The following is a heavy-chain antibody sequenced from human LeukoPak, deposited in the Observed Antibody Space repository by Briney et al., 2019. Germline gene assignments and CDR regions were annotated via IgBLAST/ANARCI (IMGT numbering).Heavy chain of an antibody. CDR2: INSDESSA. J-gene: IGHJ4*02. D-gene: IGHD3-3*01. CDR1: GFTFSRYW. Sequence: GGSLRLSCAASGFTFSRYWMHWVRQAPGKGLVWVSRINSDESSASYADSVKGRFTISRDNAKNSLYLQMSSLRVEDTAVYYCASWAGNTQSDSWSGPFDYWGQGSLVTVSS. V-gene: IGHV3-74*01. CDR3: ASWAGNTQSDSWSGPFDY.